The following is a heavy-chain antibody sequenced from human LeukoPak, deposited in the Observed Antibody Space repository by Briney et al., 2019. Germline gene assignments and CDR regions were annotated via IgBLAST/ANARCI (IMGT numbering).Heavy chain of an antibody. V-gene: IGHV3-23*01. Sequence: GGSLRLSCAASGFTLSSYAMSWVRQAPGKGLEWVSAISGSGGSTYYADSVKGRFTISRDSSKNTLFLQMNSLRAEDTAVYYCARSSSGWYSFDYWGQGTLVTVSS. CDR1: GFTLSSYA. J-gene: IGHJ4*02. CDR3: ARSSSGWYSFDY. D-gene: IGHD6-19*01. CDR2: ISGSGGST.